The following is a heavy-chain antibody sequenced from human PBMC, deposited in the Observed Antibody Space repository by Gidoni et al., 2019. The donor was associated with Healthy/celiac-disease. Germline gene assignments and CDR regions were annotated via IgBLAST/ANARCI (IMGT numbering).Heavy chain of an antibody. V-gene: IGHV3-30-3*01. CDR3: ARVSVAPGY. Sequence: QVQLVESVGGVVQPGRSLRLSCAASGFTFRSYVMHWVRQAPGKGLEWVEVISDDGSNKDYADSVKGRLTITRDNDKKTVYLKMNSLRVEDTAVYYCARVSVAPGYWGQGNLVTVSS. D-gene: IGHD1-20*01. J-gene: IGHJ4*02. CDR2: ISDDGSNK. CDR1: GFTFRSYV.